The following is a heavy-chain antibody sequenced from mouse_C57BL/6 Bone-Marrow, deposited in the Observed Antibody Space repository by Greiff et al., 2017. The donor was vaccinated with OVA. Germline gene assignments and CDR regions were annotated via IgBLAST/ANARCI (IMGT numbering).Heavy chain of an antibody. D-gene: IGHD2-5*01. Sequence: EVQGVESGGGLVKPGGSLKLSCAASGFTFSDYGMHWVRQAPEKGLEWVAYISSGSSTIYYADTVKGRFTISRDNAKNTLFMQMTSLRSEDTAMYYCARDYSNYWGQGTLVTVSA. CDR1: GFTFSDYG. CDR3: ARDYSNY. V-gene: IGHV5-17*01. CDR2: ISSGSSTI. J-gene: IGHJ3*01.